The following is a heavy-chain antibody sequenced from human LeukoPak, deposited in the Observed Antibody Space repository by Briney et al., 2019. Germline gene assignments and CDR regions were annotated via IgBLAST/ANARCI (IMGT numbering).Heavy chain of an antibody. D-gene: IGHD2-15*01. CDR1: GFTFSSYA. CDR2: ISGSGGST. J-gene: IGHJ4*02. CDR3: AKDLGYCSGGSCYDAYFDY. V-gene: IGHV3-23*01. Sequence: PGGSLRLSCAASGFTFSSYAMSWVRQAPGKGLEWVSAISGSGGSTYYADSVKGRFTISRDNSKNTLYLQMNILRAEDTAVYYCAKDLGYCSGGSCYDAYFDYWGQGALVTVSS.